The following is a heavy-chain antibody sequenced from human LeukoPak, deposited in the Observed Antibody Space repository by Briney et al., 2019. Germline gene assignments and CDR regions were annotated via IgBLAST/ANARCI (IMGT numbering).Heavy chain of an antibody. CDR3: ARGSFWSGYYRYYYYMDV. V-gene: IGHV1-69*05. J-gene: IGHJ6*03. D-gene: IGHD3-3*01. Sequence: ASVKVSCKASGGTFSSYAISWVRQAPGQGLEWMGGIIPIFGTANYAQKFQGRVTITTDESTRTAYMELSSLRSEDTAVYYCARGSFWSGYYRYYYYMDVWGKGTTVTVSS. CDR2: IIPIFGTA. CDR1: GGTFSSYA.